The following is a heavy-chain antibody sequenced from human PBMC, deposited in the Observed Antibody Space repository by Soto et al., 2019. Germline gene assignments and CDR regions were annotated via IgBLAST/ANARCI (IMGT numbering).Heavy chain of an antibody. J-gene: IGHJ6*02. D-gene: IGHD3-10*01. Sequence: SETLSLTCAVYGGSFSGYYWSWIRQPPGKGLEWIGEINHSGSTNYNPSLKSRVTISVDTSKNQFSLKLSSVTAADTAVYYCARGLGTMRYYYYYYGMDVWGQGTTVTVSS. CDR3: ARGLGTMRYYYYYYGMDV. CDR2: INHSGST. CDR1: GGSFSGYY. V-gene: IGHV4-34*01.